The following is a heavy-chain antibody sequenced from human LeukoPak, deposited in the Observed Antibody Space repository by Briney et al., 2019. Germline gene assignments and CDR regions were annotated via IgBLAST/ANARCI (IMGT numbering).Heavy chain of an antibody. Sequence: CSASGYSLSRSEMHSGRHSPGKGLVWVSRINEDGSTTTYADSVKGRFTISRDNAKNTLHLQMNSLRAEDTAVYYCASGVPPYLDPWGQGTLVTVSS. CDR2: INEDGSTT. CDR3: ASGVPPYLDP. J-gene: IGHJ5*02. D-gene: IGHD2/OR15-2a*01. V-gene: IGHV3-74*03. CDR1: GYSLSRSE.